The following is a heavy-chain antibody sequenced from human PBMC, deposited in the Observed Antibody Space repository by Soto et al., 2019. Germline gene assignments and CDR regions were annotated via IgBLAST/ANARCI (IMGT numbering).Heavy chain of an antibody. CDR2: ISNNGAHT. CDR3: ARRGYGSRWPNVYMDV. D-gene: IGHD6-13*01. V-gene: IGHV3-64*01. Sequence: EAQLVESGGGLVQPGGSLRLSCAASGFTFSNYEMHWVRQAPRKGLEYVSGISNNGAHTDYAKSVKGRFTISRYNSENTLYLQMGSLRAEDMALYYCARRGYGSRWPNVYMDVWGKGTTVTVSS. CDR1: GFTFSNYE. J-gene: IGHJ6*03.